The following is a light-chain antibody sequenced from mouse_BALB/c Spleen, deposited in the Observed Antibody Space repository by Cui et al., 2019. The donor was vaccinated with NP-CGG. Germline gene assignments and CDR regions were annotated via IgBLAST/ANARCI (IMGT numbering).Light chain of an antibody. CDR1: TGTITTSNY. J-gene: IGLJ1*01. CDR2: GTN. V-gene: IGLV1*01. Sequence: QAVVTQESALTTSPGETVTLTCRSSTGTITTSNYANWVQEKPDHLFTGIIGGTNNRAPGVPARFSGSLIGDKAALTITGAQTEDEAIYFCALWYSNHFVFGGGTKLTVL. CDR3: ALWYSNHFV.